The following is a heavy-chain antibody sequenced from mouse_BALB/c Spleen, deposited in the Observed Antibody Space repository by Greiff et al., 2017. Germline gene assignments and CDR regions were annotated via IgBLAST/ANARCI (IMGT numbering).Heavy chain of an antibody. CDR2: IWGGGST. CDR1: GFSLSRYS. V-gene: IGHV2-6-4*01. J-gene: IGHJ3*01. CDR3: ASPFITTVVATPFAY. D-gene: IGHD1-1*01. Sequence: VQLQESGPGLVAPSQSLSITCTVSGFSLSRYSVHWVRQPPGKGLEWLGMIWGGGSTDYNSALKSRLSISKDNSKSQVFLKMNSLQTDDTAMYYCASPFITTVVATPFAYWGQGTLVTVSA.